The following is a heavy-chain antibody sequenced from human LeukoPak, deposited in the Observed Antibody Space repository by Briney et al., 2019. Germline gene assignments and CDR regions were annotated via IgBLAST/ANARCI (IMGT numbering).Heavy chain of an antibody. D-gene: IGHD3-22*01. V-gene: IGHV3-23*01. CDR3: ARVSDYYDSSGYHFDY. CDR1: GFTFSSSA. CDR2: MSRSGATT. Sequence: GGSLRLSCSASGFTFSSSAMSWVRQAPGKGLEWVSAMSRSGATTYYADSVKGRFTISRDNSKNMLYLGMNSLRAEDTAVYYCARVSDYYDSSGYHFDYWGQGTLVTVSS. J-gene: IGHJ4*02.